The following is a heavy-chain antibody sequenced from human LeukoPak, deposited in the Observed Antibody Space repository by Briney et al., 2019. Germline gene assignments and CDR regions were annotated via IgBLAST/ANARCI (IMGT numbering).Heavy chain of an antibody. CDR1: GFTLRSYA. J-gene: IGHJ3*02. V-gene: IGHV3-23*01. CDR2: ISGSGVST. CDR3: AKDSSYTVYDAFDI. D-gene: IGHD4-17*01. Sequence: PGGSLRLSCAASGFTLRSYAMSWVRQAPGKGLEWVSGISGSGVSTYYADSVKGRFTISRDNSKDTLYLQMNSRRAEDTALYYCAKDSSYTVYDAFDIWGQGTMVTVSS.